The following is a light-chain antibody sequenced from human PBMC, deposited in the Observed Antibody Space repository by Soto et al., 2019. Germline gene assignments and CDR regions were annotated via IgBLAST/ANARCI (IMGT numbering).Light chain of an antibody. CDR1: SSDVGGYDY. CDR3: KSSTSRSTPWV. V-gene: IGLV2-14*01. J-gene: IGLJ3*02. Sequence: QSVLTQPASVSGSPGQSITISCTGTSSDVGGYDYVSWYQQHPGKAPKLVIYDVNSRPSGVSNRFSGSKSGNTASLTISGLQAEDEADYYCKSSTSRSTPWVFGGGTKLTVL. CDR2: DVN.